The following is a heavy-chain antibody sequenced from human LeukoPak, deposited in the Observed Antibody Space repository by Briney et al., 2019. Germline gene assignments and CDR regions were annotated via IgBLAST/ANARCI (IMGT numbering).Heavy chain of an antibody. J-gene: IGHJ6*02. CDR1: GGSFSGYY. D-gene: IGHD2-15*01. Sequence: SETLSLTCTVYGGSFSGYYWSWIRQHPGKGLEWIGYIYYSGSTYYNPSLKSRVTISVDTSKNQFSLKLSSVTAADTAVYYCAREVNCSGGSCYAISLYGMDVWGQGTTVTVSS. CDR2: IYYSGST. CDR3: AREVNCSGGSCYAISLYGMDV. V-gene: IGHV4-31*03.